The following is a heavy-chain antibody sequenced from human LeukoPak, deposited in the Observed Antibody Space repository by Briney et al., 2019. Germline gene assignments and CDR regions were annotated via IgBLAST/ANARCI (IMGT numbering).Heavy chain of an antibody. CDR3: ARGPPELELTIYYYYYMDV. CDR1: GYTFTGYY. J-gene: IGHJ6*03. D-gene: IGHD1-7*01. V-gene: IGHV1-2*02. Sequence: ASVKVSCKASGYTFTGYYMHWVRQAPGQGLEWMGWINPNSGGTNYAQKFQGRVTMTRDTSISTAYMELSRLRSDDTAVYYCARGPPELELTIYYYYYMDVWGKGTTVTVSS. CDR2: INPNSGGT.